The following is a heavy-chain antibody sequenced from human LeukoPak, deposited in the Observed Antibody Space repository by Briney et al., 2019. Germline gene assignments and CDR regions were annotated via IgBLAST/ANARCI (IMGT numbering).Heavy chain of an antibody. J-gene: IGHJ4*02. CDR3: AKDGICGGGSCSWLAHD. D-gene: IGHD2-15*01. CDR2: ISGSGGST. CDR1: GFTFSSYA. V-gene: IGHV3-23*01. Sequence: GGSLRLSCAASGFTFSSYAMSWVRQAPGKGLEWVSAISGSGGSTYYADSVKGRFTISRDNSKNTLYLQMISLRAEDTAVYYCAKDGICGGGSCSWLAHDWGQGTLVTVSS.